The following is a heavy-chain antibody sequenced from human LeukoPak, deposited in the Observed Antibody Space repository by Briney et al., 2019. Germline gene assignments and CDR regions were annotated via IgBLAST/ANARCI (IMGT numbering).Heavy chain of an antibody. J-gene: IGHJ3*02. Sequence: PSQTLSLTCTVSGGSISSGSYYWSWIRQPAGKGLEWIGRIYTSGSTSYNPSLKSRVTISVDTSKNQFSLKLSSVTAADTAVYYCARAFIAVARDAFDIWGQGTMVTVSS. CDR1: GGSISSGSYY. CDR3: ARAFIAVARDAFDI. CDR2: IYTSGST. V-gene: IGHV4-61*02. D-gene: IGHD6-19*01.